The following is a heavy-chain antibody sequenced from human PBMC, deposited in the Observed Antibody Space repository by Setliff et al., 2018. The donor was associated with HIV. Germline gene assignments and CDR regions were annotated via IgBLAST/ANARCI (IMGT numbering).Heavy chain of an antibody. CDR2: IWYDGSNK. CDR1: GFTFSDYG. J-gene: IGHJ3*02. CDR3: TKVRLSATIAVAFHI. D-gene: IGHD6-19*01. Sequence: GGSLRLSCVASGFTFSDYGMHWVRQAPGKGLEWVAGIWYDGSNKYYVDSVKGRFTISRDNSKDMLYLQMNSLRAEDTAVYYCTKVRLSATIAVAFHIWGQGTMVTVSS. V-gene: IGHV3-30*02.